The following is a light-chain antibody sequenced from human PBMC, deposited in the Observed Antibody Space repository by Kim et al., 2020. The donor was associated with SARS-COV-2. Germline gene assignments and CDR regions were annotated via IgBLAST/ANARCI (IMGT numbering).Light chain of an antibody. V-gene: IGKV3-20*01. J-gene: IGKJ2*01. CDR1: QSFGSNF. CDR3: HQYGDSPDT. Sequence: PGESATPSCRASQSFGSNFLAWYQQKPGQAPRLVMYGASSRATDIPDRFSGSGSGTDFTLTINRLEPEDFAVYYCHQYGDSPDTFGQGTKLEI. CDR2: GAS.